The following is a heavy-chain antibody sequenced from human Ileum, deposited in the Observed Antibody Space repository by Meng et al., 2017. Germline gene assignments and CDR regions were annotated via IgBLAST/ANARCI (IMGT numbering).Heavy chain of an antibody. D-gene: IGHD1/OR15-1a*01. CDR3: ATSQYHEQVDY. V-gene: IGHV3-23*04. CDR2: ISASGADT. Sequence: EVQLGGAGGGLVQPGGSLRLSCAASGFSFNSNVMRWVRQAPGQGLEWVSSISASGADTYYADSVKGRFTTSRDNSRTTVYLQMNSLRGDDTAVYYCATSQYHEQVDYWGQGTLVTVSS. J-gene: IGHJ4*02. CDR1: GFSFNSNV.